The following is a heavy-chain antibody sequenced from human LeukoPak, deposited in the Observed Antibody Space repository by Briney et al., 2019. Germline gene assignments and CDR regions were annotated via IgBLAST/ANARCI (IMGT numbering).Heavy chain of an antibody. D-gene: IGHD2-2*01. V-gene: IGHV4-34*01. CDR1: GFTVSSNY. J-gene: IGHJ4*02. CDR3: ARGGDIVVVPAAIPFDY. CDR2: INRSGNT. Sequence: PGGSLRLSCAASGFTVSSNYMSWVRQAPGKGLEWIGEINRSGNTNYNPSLKSRVTISVDTSKNQFSLKLSSVTAADTALYYCARGGDIVVVPAAIPFDYWGQGTLVTVSS.